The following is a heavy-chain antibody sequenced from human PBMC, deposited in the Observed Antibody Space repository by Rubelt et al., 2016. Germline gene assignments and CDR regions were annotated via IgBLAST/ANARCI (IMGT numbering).Heavy chain of an antibody. CDR3: ANSMNWGADY. D-gene: IGHD7-27*01. CDR2: INHSGST. V-gene: IGHV4-34*01. CDR1: GGSISGYW. J-gene: IGHJ4*02. Sequence: QVQLQMSSPGLVKPSETLSLTCTVSGGSISGYWWSWIRQPPGKGLEWIGEINHSGSTNYNPSLKSRVTISVDPSKHQFFLKRGSVTAADTAVYYCANSMNWGADYWGQGTLVTVSS.